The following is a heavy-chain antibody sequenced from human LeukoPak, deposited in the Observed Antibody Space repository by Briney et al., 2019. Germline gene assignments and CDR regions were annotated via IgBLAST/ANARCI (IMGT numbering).Heavy chain of an antibody. V-gene: IGHV3-48*03. D-gene: IGHD5-18*01. Sequence: GGSLRLSCAASGFTFSSYEMNWVPHAPGKGLEWVSYISSSGSTIYYADSVKGRFTISRDNAKNSLYLQMNSLRAEDTAVYYCAGYSYGFTSDAFDIWGQGTMVTVSS. J-gene: IGHJ3*02. CDR3: AGYSYGFTSDAFDI. CDR1: GFTFSSYE. CDR2: ISSSGSTI.